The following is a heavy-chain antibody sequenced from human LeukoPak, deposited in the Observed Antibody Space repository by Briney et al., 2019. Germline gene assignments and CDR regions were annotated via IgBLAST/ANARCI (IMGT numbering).Heavy chain of an antibody. CDR2: INTDGRTT. Sequence: QPGGSLRLSCAASGFSFSSYWMNWVRQTPGKGLVWVAHINTDGRTTTYADSVKGRFTVSRDNSKNTLYLQMNSLRADDTAVYYCAKDQDPHSYGSGSYAPFDYWGQGTLVTVSS. CDR3: AKDQDPHSYGSGSYAPFDY. V-gene: IGHV3-74*03. J-gene: IGHJ4*02. CDR1: GFSFSSYW. D-gene: IGHD3-10*01.